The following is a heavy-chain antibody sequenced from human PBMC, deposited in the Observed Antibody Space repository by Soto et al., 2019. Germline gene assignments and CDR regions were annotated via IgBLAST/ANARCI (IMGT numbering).Heavy chain of an antibody. D-gene: IGHD6-6*01. J-gene: IGHJ6*02. CDR3: ARARSHQLVEGYYYGMDV. Sequence: QVQLVQSGAEVKKPGSSVKVSCNASGGTFSSYAISWVRQAPGQGLEWMGGIIPIFGTANYAQKFQGRVTITADESTSTVYMELSSLRSEDTAVYYCARARSHQLVEGYYYGMDVWGQGTTVTVSS. V-gene: IGHV1-69*01. CDR2: IIPIFGTA. CDR1: GGTFSSYA.